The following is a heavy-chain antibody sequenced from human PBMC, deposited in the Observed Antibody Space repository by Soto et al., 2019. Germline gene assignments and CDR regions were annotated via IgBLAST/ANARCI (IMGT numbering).Heavy chain of an antibody. D-gene: IGHD4-17*01. CDR1: GGTFSSYT. CDR3: ARGYGDSHDY. CDR2: IIPMFGIA. Sequence: QVQLVQSGAEVKKTGSSVKVSCQASGGTFSSYTISWVRQAPGQGLEWMGRIIPMFGIANYAQKVQSRVTITADKSTSTAYMELSSLRSEDTAVYYCARGYGDSHDYWGQGTLVTVSS. J-gene: IGHJ4*02. V-gene: IGHV1-69*02.